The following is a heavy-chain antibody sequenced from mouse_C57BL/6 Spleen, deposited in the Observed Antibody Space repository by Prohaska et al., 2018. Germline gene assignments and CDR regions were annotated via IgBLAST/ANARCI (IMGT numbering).Heavy chain of an antibody. CDR2: IHTNSGST. V-gene: IGHV1-64*01. D-gene: IGHD2-2*01. J-gene: IGHJ2*01. CDR1: GYTFTSYW. CDR3: ARWLTTIYFDY. Sequence: LGAELVKPGSSVKLSCKASGYTFTSYWLHWLKHRPGQGLEWIGMIHTNSGSTNYNEKFKSKASLTVDKSSSTADMQLSSLTSEDSAFYCCARWLTTIYFDYWGQGTTLTVSS.